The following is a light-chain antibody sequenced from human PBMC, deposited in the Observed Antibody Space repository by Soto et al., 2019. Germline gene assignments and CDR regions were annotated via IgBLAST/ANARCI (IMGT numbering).Light chain of an antibody. V-gene: IGKV1-9*01. Sequence: DIQLTQSPSFLSASVGDRITITCRASQGISSYLAWYQQKPGKAPKLLIYAASTMQSGVPSRFSGSVSGTEFTLTISSLQPEDFATHYCHQPNSYPRTLGHGTKVDIK. CDR3: HQPNSYPRT. J-gene: IGKJ1*01. CDR2: AAS. CDR1: QGISSY.